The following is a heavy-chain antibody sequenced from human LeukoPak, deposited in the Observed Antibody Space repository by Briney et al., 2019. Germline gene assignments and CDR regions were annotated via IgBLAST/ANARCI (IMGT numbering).Heavy chain of an antibody. Sequence: GGSLRLSCAASRFTFITNGMTWVRQAPGKGLDWVSGISGGGSSIHYADSVKGRFTVSRDNSKSTLYLQMNSLRTDDTAIYYCTKSSGYIGSWGQGTLVTVSS. CDR2: ISGGGSSI. CDR3: TKSSGYIGS. D-gene: IGHD3-22*01. CDR1: RFTFITNG. J-gene: IGHJ4*02. V-gene: IGHV3-23*01.